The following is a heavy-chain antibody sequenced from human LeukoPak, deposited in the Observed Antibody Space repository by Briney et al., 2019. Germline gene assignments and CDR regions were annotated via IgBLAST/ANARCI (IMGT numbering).Heavy chain of an antibody. V-gene: IGHV1-2*02. CDR3: ARDFSYYDSSGYYYDGY. Sequence: ASVKVSCKVSGYTLTELSMHWVRQAPGQGLEWMGWINPNSGGTNYAQKFQGRVTMTRDTSISTAYMELSRLRSDDTAVYYCARDFSYYDSSGYYYDGYWGQGTPVTVSS. CDR2: INPNSGGT. CDR1: GYTLTELS. D-gene: IGHD3-22*01. J-gene: IGHJ4*02.